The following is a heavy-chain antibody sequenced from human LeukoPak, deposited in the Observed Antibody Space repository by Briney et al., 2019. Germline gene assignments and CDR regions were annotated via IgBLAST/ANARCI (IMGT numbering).Heavy chain of an antibody. J-gene: IGHJ4*02. Sequence: TSETLSLTCTVSGGSSSSRSYYWGWIRQPPGKGLEWIGSIYYSGTTYYNPSLKSRVTISVDTSKNQFSLKLSSATAADTAVYYCARELAAGPYYFDYWGQGTLVTVSS. CDR2: IYYSGTT. CDR3: ARELAAGPYYFDY. D-gene: IGHD6-13*01. V-gene: IGHV4-39*07. CDR1: GGSSSSRSYY.